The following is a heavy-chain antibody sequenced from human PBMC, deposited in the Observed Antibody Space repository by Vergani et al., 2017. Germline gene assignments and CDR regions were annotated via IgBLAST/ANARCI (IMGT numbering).Heavy chain of an antibody. Sequence: QVQLQQWGAGLLKPSETLSLTCAVYGGSFSGYYWSWIRQPPGKGLEWIGSIYHSGSTYYNPSLNSRVTISVETSKNQFSLKLRSVTAADTSVYYCAIRSDVLLWFGDVDVWGKGTTVTVSS. CDR2: IYHSGST. CDR3: AIRSDVLLWFGDVDV. V-gene: IGHV4-34*01. J-gene: IGHJ6*04. CDR1: GGSFSGYY. D-gene: IGHD3-10*01.